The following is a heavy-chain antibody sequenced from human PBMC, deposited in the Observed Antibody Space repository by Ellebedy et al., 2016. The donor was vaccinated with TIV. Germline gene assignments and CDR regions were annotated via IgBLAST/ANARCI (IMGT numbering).Heavy chain of an antibody. V-gene: IGHV3-7*01. Sequence: GESLKISXAASGFTFSSYWMSWVRQAPGKGLEWVANIKQDGSEKYYVDSVKGRFTISRDNAKNSLYLQMNSLRAEDTAVYYCASEGIAVAGTDYWGQGTLVTVSS. CDR2: IKQDGSEK. CDR3: ASEGIAVAGTDY. J-gene: IGHJ4*02. CDR1: GFTFSSYW. D-gene: IGHD6-19*01.